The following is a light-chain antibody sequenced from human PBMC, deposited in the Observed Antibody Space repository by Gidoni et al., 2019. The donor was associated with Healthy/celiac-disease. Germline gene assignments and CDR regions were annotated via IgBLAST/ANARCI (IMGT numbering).Light chain of an antibody. CDR2: EVS. Sequence: QSALTQPASVSGSPGQSITISCTGTSSYVGGYNYVSWYQQHPGKAPKLMIYEVSNRTSGVSNRFSGSKSGNTASLTISGLQAEYEADYYCSSYTSSSTLWVFGGGTKLTVL. V-gene: IGLV2-14*01. J-gene: IGLJ3*02. CDR1: SSYVGGYNY. CDR3: SSYTSSSTLWV.